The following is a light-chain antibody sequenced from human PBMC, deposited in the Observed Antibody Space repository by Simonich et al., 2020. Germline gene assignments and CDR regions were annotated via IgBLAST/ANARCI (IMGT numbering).Light chain of an antibody. CDR2: AAS. Sequence: DIQMTQSPSSLSASVGDRVTITCRASQGISNSLAWYQQNPGKAPKLLLSAASRLESGVPSRFSGSGSGTDYTLTISSLQPEDFATYYCQQYYSTPITFGQGTKLEIK. CDR3: QQYYSTPIT. CDR1: QGISNS. J-gene: IGKJ2*01. V-gene: IGKV1-NL1*01.